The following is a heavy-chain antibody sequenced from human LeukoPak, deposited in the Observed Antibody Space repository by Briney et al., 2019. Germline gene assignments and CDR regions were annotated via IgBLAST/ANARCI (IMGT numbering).Heavy chain of an antibody. CDR1: GGTFSSYA. CDR2: IIPIFGTA. CDR3: ARGRRDGYNVKIYNWFDP. D-gene: IGHD5-24*01. V-gene: IGHV1-69*13. J-gene: IGHJ5*02. Sequence: SVKVSCKASGGTFSSYAISWVRQAPGQGLEWMGGIIPIFGTANYAQKFQGRVTITADESTSTAYMELSSLRSEDTAVYYCARGRRDGYNVKIYNWFDPWGQGTLVTVSS.